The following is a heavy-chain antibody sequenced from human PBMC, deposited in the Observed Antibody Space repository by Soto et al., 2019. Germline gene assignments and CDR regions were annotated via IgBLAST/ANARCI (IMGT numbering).Heavy chain of an antibody. CDR2: IYPSDSDT. CDR3: ARRAGVMFPFDY. D-gene: IGHD3-16*01. V-gene: IGHV5-51*01. Sequence: GDSLKISCKTSGYTFTTYWVGWVRQRPGEGLDWMGIIYPSDSDTRYSPSFQGHVMFSVXXXLXXXYXEXXXLXTSATAVYLCARRAGVMFPFDYWGQGTQVTVTS. CDR1: GYTFTTYW. J-gene: IGHJ4*02.